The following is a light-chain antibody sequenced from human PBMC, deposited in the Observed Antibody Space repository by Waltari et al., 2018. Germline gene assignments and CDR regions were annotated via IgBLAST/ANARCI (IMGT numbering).Light chain of an antibody. CDR2: EVT. CDR3: SSYAGSTTLVI. J-gene: IGLJ2*01. Sequence: ITISCTGTSNDVGSYNLVSWYQQYPGKAPTLMIYEVTKRPSGVSSRFSGSKSGNTASLTISGLQAEDEADYYCSSYAGSTTLVIFGGGTKLTV. CDR1: SNDVGSYNL. V-gene: IGLV2-23*02.